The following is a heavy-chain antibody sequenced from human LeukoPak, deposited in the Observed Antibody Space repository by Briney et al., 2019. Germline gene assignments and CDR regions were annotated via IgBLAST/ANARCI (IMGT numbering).Heavy chain of an antibody. Sequence: GGSLRLSCAASGFTFSSYAMSWVRQAPGKGLEWVSSMSGSGGSTYYAGSVKGRFTISRDYSKNTLYLQMNSLRAEDTAVYYCARVRYGELDVWGQGTTVTGSS. CDR3: ARVRYGELDV. V-gene: IGHV3-23*01. J-gene: IGHJ6*02. D-gene: IGHD4-17*01. CDR2: MSGSGGST. CDR1: GFTFSSYA.